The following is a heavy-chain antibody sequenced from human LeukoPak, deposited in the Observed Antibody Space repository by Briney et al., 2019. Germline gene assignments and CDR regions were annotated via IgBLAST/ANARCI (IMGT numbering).Heavy chain of an antibody. D-gene: IGHD2-21*02. V-gene: IGHV1-2*02. CDR2: INPNTGVT. CDR3: TRDHCTSFDCYENNYHGLDA. CDR1: GYTFTTYY. J-gene: IGHJ6*02. Sequence: ASVKVSCKASGYTFTTYYIHWVRRAPGQGLEWMGWINPNTGVTESPQRFQGRVTMTRDTSSRTAYMELSRLTSDDTAVYYCTRDHCTSFDCYENNYHGLDAWGQGTTVTVSS.